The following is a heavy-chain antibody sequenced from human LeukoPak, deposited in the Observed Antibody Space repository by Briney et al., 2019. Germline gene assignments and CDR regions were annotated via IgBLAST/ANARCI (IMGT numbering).Heavy chain of an antibody. CDR3: ASPGMTAAGTKAFDI. Sequence: ASVRVSCKASGYTFTGHYMHWVRQAPGQGLEWMGWINPNSGGTNYAQKFQGRVTMTRDTSISTAYMELSRLRSDDTAVYYCASPGMTAAGTKAFDIWGQGTMVTVSS. CDR2: INPNSGGT. J-gene: IGHJ3*02. CDR1: GYTFTGHY. V-gene: IGHV1-2*02. D-gene: IGHD6-13*01.